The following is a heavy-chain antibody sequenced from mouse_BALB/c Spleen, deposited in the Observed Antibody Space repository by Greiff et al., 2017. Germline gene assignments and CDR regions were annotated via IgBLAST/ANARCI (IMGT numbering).Heavy chain of an antibody. V-gene: IGHV5-17*02. D-gene: IGHD1-2*01. CDR1: GFTFSSFG. Sequence: EVQLQESGGGLVQPGGSRKLSCAASGFTFSSFGMHWVRQAPEKGLEWVAYISSGSSTIYYADTVKGRFTISRDNPKNTLFLQMTSLRSEDTAMYYCARSGNYGYGNYFDYWGQGTTLTVSS. J-gene: IGHJ2*01. CDR3: ARSGNYGYGNYFDY. CDR2: ISSGSSTI.